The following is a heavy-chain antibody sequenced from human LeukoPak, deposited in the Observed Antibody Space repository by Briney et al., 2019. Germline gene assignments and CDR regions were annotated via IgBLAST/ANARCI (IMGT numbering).Heavy chain of an antibody. CDR3: AREKYSRNNWFDP. CDR1: GGSISNGDYY. Sequence: SETLSLTCTVSGGSISNGDYYWSWIRQPPRKGLEWIGYIYYSGSTFYNPSLKNRLTISVDTSKNQFSLKLNSVTAADTAVYYCAREKYSRNNWFDPWGQGTLVTVSS. V-gene: IGHV4-30-4*01. J-gene: IGHJ5*02. CDR2: IYYSGST. D-gene: IGHD6-13*01.